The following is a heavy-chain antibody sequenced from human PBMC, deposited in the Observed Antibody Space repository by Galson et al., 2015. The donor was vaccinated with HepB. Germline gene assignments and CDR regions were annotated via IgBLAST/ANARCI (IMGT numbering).Heavy chain of an antibody. J-gene: IGHJ4*02. Sequence: SLRLSCAASGFTFSSYAMHWVRQAPGKGLEWVAVISYDGSNKYYADSVKGRFTISRDNSKNTLYLQMNSLRAEDTAVYYCARGWGRWFGATSCYDASGSGWLDYWSQKALFTVSS. CDR2: ISYDGSNK. D-gene: IGHD2-2*01. CDR3: ARGWGRWFGATSCYDASGSGWLDY. V-gene: IGHV3-30*04. CDR1: GFTFSSYA.